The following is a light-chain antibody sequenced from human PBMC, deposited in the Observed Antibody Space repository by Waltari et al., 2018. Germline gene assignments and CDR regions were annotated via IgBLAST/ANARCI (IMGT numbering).Light chain of an antibody. CDR2: DVS. CDR3: CSYAGSYTWV. Sequence: QSALTQPRSVSGSPGKPVIIPCTGPSSHVGAYHYVSWYQQHPGKAPKLMIYDVSKRPSGVPDRFSGSKSGNTASLTISGLQAEDEADYYCCSYAGSYTWVFGGGTKLTVL. CDR1: SSHVGAYHY. J-gene: IGLJ3*02. V-gene: IGLV2-11*01.